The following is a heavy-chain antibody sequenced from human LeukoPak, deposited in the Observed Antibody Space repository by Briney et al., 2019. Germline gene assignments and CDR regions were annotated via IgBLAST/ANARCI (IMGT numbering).Heavy chain of an antibody. Sequence: ASETLSLTCTVSGGSISNYYWSWIRQPPGKGLEWIAYIFGSGDTRYNPSLKSRVTISVDTSKNQFSLKLNSVTAADTAVYYCARHPLRGGFDYWGQGTLVTVSS. CDR3: ARHPLRGGFDY. V-gene: IGHV4-59*08. J-gene: IGHJ4*02. CDR2: IFGSGDT. CDR1: GGSISNYY.